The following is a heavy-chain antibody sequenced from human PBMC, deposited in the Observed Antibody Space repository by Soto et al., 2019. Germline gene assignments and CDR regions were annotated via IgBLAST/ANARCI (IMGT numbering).Heavy chain of an antibody. V-gene: IGHV1-3*01. D-gene: IGHD3-10*01. J-gene: IGHJ6*02. CDR3: ARVTNNYCGSGSYYRNETYYYYYYGMDV. CDR2: INAGNGNT. Sequence: ASVKVSCKASGYTFTSYAMHWVRQAPGQRLEWMGWINAGNGNTKYSQKFQGRVTITRDTSASTAYMELSSLRSEDTAVYYCARVTNNYCGSGSYYRNETYYYYYYGMDVWGQGTTVTVSS. CDR1: GYTFTSYA.